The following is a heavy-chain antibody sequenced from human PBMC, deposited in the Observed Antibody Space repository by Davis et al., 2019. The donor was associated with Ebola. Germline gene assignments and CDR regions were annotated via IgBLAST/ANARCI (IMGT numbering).Heavy chain of an antibody. J-gene: IGHJ5*02. CDR3: AKDLKDSSSWYGWFDP. CDR2: ISGTGGST. V-gene: IGHV3-23*01. Sequence: GGPLRFSCAAPGFTFRSYALSWVCQAPGKGLEWVPAISGTGGSTYYADSVKGRSTISRDNSKNTLYLQMNSLRTRDTAVYYWAKDLKDSSSWYGWFDPWGQGTLVTVSS. D-gene: IGHD6-13*01. CDR1: GFTFRSYA.